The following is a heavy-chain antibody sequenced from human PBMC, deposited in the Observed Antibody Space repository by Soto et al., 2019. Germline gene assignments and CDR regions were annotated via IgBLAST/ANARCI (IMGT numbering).Heavy chain of an antibody. CDR2: IKDGGRT. CDR1: GGSLSGYY. D-gene: IGHD5-12*01. CDR3: ARGQEGVVATH. V-gene: IGHV4-34*01. J-gene: IGHJ4*02. Sequence: QVQLQQWGAGLLKPSETLSLNCAVNGGSLSGYYWSWIRQPPGKGLEWIGEIKDGGRTNYSPSLTSRATKTSDTSTNQFSLWLYSGTAADTGVYYCARGQEGVVATHWDQGTLVTVSS.